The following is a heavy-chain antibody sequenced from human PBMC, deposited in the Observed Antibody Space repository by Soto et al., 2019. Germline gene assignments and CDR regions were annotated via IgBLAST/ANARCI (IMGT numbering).Heavy chain of an antibody. CDR1: GFTFSSNS. V-gene: IGHV3-21*01. CDR3: ARDGHGSGY. CDR2: ISSSSSYI. Sequence: EVQLVESGGGLVKPGGSLRLSCAASGFTFSSNSMNWVRQATGKGLERVAAISSSSSYIYYADSVKGRITSSRDNSKNSLYLQMNSLRAEDTAVYYCARDGHGSGYWGQGTLVTVSS. J-gene: IGHJ4*02. D-gene: IGHD3-10*01.